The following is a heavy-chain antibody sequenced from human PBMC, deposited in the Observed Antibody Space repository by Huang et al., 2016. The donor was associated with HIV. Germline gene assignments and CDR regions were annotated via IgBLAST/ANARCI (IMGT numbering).Heavy chain of an antibody. J-gene: IGHJ4*02. V-gene: IGHV3-49*05. CDR3: TRENYDFWSGYYKYYFDY. CDR1: GFTFGDYA. Sequence: EVQLVESGGGLVKPGRSLRLSCPASGFTFGDYAMSWFRQATGKGMEWVGFSRSKASGGTTEYAASVKGRVTISRDDSKSIAYLQMNSLKIEDTAVYYCTRENYDFWSGYYKYYFDYWGQGTLVTVSS. D-gene: IGHD3-3*01. CDR2: SRSKASGGTT.